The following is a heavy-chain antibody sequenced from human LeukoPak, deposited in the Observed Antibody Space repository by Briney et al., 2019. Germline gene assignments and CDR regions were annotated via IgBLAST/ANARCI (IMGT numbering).Heavy chain of an antibody. CDR1: GDSVSGNSAA. J-gene: IGHJ4*02. V-gene: IGHV6-1*01. CDR2: TYYRSKWYN. Sequence: SQTLSLACAISGDSVSGNSAAWNWMRQSPSRGLEWLGRTYYRSKWYNDYAVSVKSRITINPDTSKNQFSLQLNSVTPEDTAVYYCAKTSGGYTDYWGQGTLVTVSS. CDR3: AKTSGGYTDY. D-gene: IGHD5-12*01.